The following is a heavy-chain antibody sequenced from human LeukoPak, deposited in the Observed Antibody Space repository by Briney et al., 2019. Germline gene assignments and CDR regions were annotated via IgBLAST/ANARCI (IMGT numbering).Heavy chain of an antibody. CDR3: ARARYYDSSGNYFDY. J-gene: IGHJ4*02. CDR2: IIPIFGTA. Sequence: SVKVSCKASGGTFSSYAISWVRQAPGQGLEWMGGIIPIFGTANYAQKFQGRVTITTDESTSTAYMELSSLRSEDTAVYYCARARYYDSSGNYFDYWGQGTLVTVSS. D-gene: IGHD3-22*01. CDR1: GGTFSSYA. V-gene: IGHV1-69*05.